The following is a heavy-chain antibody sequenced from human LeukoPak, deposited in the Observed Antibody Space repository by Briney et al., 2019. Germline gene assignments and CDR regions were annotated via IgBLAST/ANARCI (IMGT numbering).Heavy chain of an antibody. Sequence: ASVKVSCKASGYTFTSYGISWVRQAPGQGLEWMGWIGAYNGNTNYAQKLQGRVTMTTDTSTSTAYMELRSLRSDDTAVYYCARAVSPYDFWSGYYSWYYYYMDVWGKGTTVTVSS. CDR1: GYTFTSYG. V-gene: IGHV1-18*01. D-gene: IGHD3-3*01. CDR2: IGAYNGNT. J-gene: IGHJ6*03. CDR3: ARAVSPYDFWSGYYSWYYYYMDV.